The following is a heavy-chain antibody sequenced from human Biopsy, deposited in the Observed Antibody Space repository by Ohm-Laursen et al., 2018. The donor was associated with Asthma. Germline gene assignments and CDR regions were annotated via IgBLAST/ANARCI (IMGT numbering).Heavy chain of an antibody. D-gene: IGHD2-15*01. Sequence: SDTLSLTCTVSGGSIRSHDWTWIRLPPGKGLEYIGDVSHTGSTNYNPSLKSRVTMSLDTSKNQFSLRLTSVTPADTAVYYCARLADCGGGACYSYGWFDPWGHGTRVTVSS. CDR2: VSHTGST. J-gene: IGHJ5*02. CDR1: GGSIRSHD. V-gene: IGHV4-59*07. CDR3: ARLADCGGGACYSYGWFDP.